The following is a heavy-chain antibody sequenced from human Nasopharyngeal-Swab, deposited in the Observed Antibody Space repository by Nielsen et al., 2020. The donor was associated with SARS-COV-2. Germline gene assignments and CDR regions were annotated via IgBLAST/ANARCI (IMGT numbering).Heavy chain of an antibody. Sequence: SGPTLVKPTQTLTLTCTFSGFSLSTSGVGVGWIRQPPGKALEWLALIYWDDDKRYSPSLKSRLTITKDTSKNQVVLTMTNMDPVDTATYYCAHRLDGDYVEDWFDPWGQGTLVTVYS. J-gene: IGHJ5*02. V-gene: IGHV2-5*02. CDR3: AHRLDGDYVEDWFDP. CDR2: IYWDDDK. CDR1: GFSLSTSGVG. D-gene: IGHD4-17*01.